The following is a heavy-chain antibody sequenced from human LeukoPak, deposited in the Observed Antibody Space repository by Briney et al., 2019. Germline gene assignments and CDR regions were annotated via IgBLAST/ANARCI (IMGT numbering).Heavy chain of an antibody. CDR3: AREYCDRTSCYGMDV. CDR2: ISYDGSDK. Sequence: GGSLRLSCAASGFTFSSYAIHWVRQAPGKGLEWVAVISYDGSDKYYADSVKGRFTISRDNSKNTLYLQMNSLRVEDTAVYYCAREYCDRTSCYGMDVWGQGTTVTVSS. J-gene: IGHJ6*02. D-gene: IGHD2-2*01. V-gene: IGHV3-30-3*01. CDR1: GFTFSSYA.